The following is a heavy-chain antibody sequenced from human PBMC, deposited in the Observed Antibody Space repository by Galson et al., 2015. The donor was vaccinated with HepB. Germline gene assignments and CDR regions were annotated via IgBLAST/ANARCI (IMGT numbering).Heavy chain of an antibody. CDR3: ARVVVVATGDYGMDV. CDR2: ISYDGSNK. J-gene: IGHJ6*02. D-gene: IGHD2-15*01. V-gene: IGHV3-30-3*01. Sequence: SLRLSCAASGFTFSSYAMHWVRQAPGKGLEWVAVISYDGSNKYYADSVKGRFTISRGNSKNTLYLQMNSLRAEDTAVYYCARVVVVATGDYGMDVWGQGTTVTVSS. CDR1: GFTFSSYA.